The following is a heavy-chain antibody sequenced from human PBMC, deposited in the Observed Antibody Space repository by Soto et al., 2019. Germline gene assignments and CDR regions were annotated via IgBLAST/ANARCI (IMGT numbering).Heavy chain of an antibody. CDR3: ARDRVRGVIMNTFWY. CDR2: IWYDGSNK. CDR1: GFTFSSYG. J-gene: IGHJ4*02. D-gene: IGHD3-10*01. Sequence: QVQLVESGGGVVQPGRSLRLSCAASGFTFSSYGVHWVRQAPGKGLEWVAVIWYDGSNKYYADSVKGRFTISRDNSKNTLYLQMNSLRAEDTAVYYCARDRVRGVIMNTFWYWGQGTLVTVSS. V-gene: IGHV3-33*01.